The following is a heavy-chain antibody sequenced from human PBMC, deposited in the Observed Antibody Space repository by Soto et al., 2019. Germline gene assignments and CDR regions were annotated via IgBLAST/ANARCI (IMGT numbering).Heavy chain of an antibody. CDR1: GFTFSSYG. D-gene: IGHD3-22*01. J-gene: IGHJ6*02. CDR2: IWYDGSNK. CDR3: ARDFEDSSGYYYYYGMDV. V-gene: IGHV3-33*01. Sequence: GGSLRLSCAASGFTFSSYGMHWVRQAPGKGLEWVAVIWYDGSNKYYADSVKGRFTISRDNSKNTLYLQMNSLRAEDTAVYYCARDFEDSSGYYYYYGMDVWGQGTTVTVSS.